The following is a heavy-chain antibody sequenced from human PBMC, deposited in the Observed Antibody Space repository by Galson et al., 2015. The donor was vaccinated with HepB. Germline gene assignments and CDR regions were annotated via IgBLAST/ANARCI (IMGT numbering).Heavy chain of an antibody. J-gene: IGHJ5*02. CDR2: IYWDDDK. CDR3: AHSGTYYDFWSTLESGNWFGP. CDR1: GFSLSTSGVG. Sequence: PALVKPTQTLTLTCTFSGFSLSTSGVGVGWIRQPPGKALEWLALIYWDDDKRYSPSLKSRLTITKDTSKNQVVLTMTNMDPVDTATYYCAHSGTYYDFWSTLESGNWFGPWGQGTLVTVSS. D-gene: IGHD3-3*01. V-gene: IGHV2-5*02.